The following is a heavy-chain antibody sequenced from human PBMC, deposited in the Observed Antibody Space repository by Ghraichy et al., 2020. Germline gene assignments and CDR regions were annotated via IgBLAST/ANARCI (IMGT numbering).Heavy chain of an antibody. Sequence: GGSLRLSCVGSGFTFSSYRLNWVRQSPGKGLEWVSYITSTSSTKFYADSVKGRFTISRDNAQNSLYLQMNGLRDDDTAVYYCVRGSTVVRFFYNDGMDVWGQGTTVTVSS. J-gene: IGHJ6*02. CDR2: ITSTSSTK. CDR1: GFTFSSYR. CDR3: VRGSTVVRFFYNDGMDV. V-gene: IGHV3-48*02. D-gene: IGHD4-23*01.